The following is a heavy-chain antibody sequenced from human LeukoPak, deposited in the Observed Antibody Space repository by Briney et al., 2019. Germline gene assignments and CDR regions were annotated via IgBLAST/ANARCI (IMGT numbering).Heavy chain of an antibody. Sequence: SQTLSLTCTVSGGSIRSGGYYWSWIRQHPGKDLEWIGYIYYSGSTYYNPSLKSRVTISVDTSKNQFSLKLSSVTAADTAVYYCARTADGSGSYSDYWGQGTLVTVSS. V-gene: IGHV4-31*03. J-gene: IGHJ4*02. D-gene: IGHD3-10*01. CDR2: IYYSGST. CDR1: GGSIRSGGYY. CDR3: ARTADGSGSYSDY.